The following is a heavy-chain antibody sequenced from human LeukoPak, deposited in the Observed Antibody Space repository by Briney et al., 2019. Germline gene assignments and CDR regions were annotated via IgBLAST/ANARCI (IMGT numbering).Heavy chain of an antibody. V-gene: IGHV3-30-3*01. J-gene: IGHJ1*01. CDR2: ISYDGSNK. CDR3: ARRGTALYGSGSYYNPGAEYFQH. D-gene: IGHD3-10*01. CDR1: GFTFSSYA. Sequence: GGSLRLSCAASGFTFSSYAMHWVRQAPGKGLEWVAVISYDGSNKYYADSVKGRFTISGDNSKNTLYLQMNSLRAEDTAVYYCARRGTALYGSGSYYNPGAEYFQHWGQGTLVTVSS.